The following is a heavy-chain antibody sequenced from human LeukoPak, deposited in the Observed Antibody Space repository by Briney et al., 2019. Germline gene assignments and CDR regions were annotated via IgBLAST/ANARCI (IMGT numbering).Heavy chain of an antibody. Sequence: SETLSLTCTVSGGSISGSSYYWGWIRQPPGKGLEWIGSIYYSGSTYYNPSLKSRVTISVDTSKNQFSLKLSSVTAADTAVYYCASPSSEDWFDPWGQGTLVTVSS. CDR2: IYYSGST. V-gene: IGHV4-39*01. CDR1: GGSISGSSYY. J-gene: IGHJ5*02. D-gene: IGHD6-13*01. CDR3: ASPSSEDWFDP.